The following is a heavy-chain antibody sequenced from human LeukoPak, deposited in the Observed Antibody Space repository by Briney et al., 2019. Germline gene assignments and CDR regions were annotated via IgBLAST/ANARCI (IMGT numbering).Heavy chain of an antibody. CDR2: ISAYNGNT. J-gene: IGHJ6*03. Sequence: GASVKVSCKASGYTFTSYGISWVRQAPGQGLEWMGWISAYNGNTNYAQKLQGRVTMTTDTSTSTAYMELRSLRSDDTAVYYCARMGDSSGYYYYYYYMDVWGKGTTVTISS. D-gene: IGHD3-22*01. CDR1: GYTFTSYG. V-gene: IGHV1-18*01. CDR3: ARMGDSSGYYYYYYYMDV.